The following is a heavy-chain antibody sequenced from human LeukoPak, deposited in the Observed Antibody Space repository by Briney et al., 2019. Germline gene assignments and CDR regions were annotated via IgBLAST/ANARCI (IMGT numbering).Heavy chain of an antibody. CDR1: GFTVSNSY. Sequence: GGSLRLSCAASGFTVSNSYMSWVRQAPGKGLEWVSVIYSGVGAYYTDSVRGRFTISRDSSKNTLYLQMNSLRADDTAVYYCVGQTHKDYWGQGTLVTVSS. CDR3: VGQTHKDY. J-gene: IGHJ4*02. V-gene: IGHV3-53*01. CDR2: IYSGVGA.